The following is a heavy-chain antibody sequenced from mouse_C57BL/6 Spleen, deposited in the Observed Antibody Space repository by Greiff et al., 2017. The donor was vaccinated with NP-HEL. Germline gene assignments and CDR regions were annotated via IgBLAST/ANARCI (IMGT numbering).Heavy chain of an antibody. V-gene: IGHV1-82*01. CDR2: IYPGDGDT. J-gene: IGHJ2*01. D-gene: IGHD2-10*02. CDR3: ARSRMYGNYFDY. Sequence: VQLQQSGPELVKPGASVKISCKASGYSFSSYWMTWVKQRPGKGLEWIGRIYPGDGDTNDNGKFKGKATLTADKSSSTAYMPRSSLTSEDSAVYFCARSRMYGNYFDYLGQGTTRTVSS. CDR1: GYSFSSYW.